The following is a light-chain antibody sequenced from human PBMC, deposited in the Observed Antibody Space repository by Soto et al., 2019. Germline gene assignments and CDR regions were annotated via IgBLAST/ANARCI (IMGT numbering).Light chain of an antibody. J-gene: IGKJ1*01. CDR2: DAS. CDR1: QTISSW. Sequence: DIQMTQTPFTLSASQGDRVTITCRASQTISSWLAWYQQIPGKAPKLLIYDASNLESGVPSRFSGSGSGTEFTLTISSLQPEDFAVYYCQQYENYWTFGQGTKVDI. V-gene: IGKV1-5*01. CDR3: QQYENYWT.